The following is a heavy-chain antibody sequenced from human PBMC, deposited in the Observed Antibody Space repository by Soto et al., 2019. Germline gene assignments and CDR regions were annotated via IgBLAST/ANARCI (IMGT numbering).Heavy chain of an antibody. CDR1: GFSFTNYY. CDR2: IYNGGDT. Sequence: GGSLRLSCAASGFSFTNYYVSWLRQAPEKGLEWVGIIYNGGDTYYADSVEGRFTISRVNSKNTVYLQMNSLRVEATAVYDCARAGYSSSWYYFDQWGQGTRVTVSS. D-gene: IGHD2-2*01. V-gene: IGHV3-53*01. J-gene: IGHJ4*02. CDR3: ARAGYSSSWYYFDQ.